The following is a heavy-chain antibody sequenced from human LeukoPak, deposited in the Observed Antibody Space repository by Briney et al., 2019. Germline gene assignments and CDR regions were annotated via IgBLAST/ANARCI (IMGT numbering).Heavy chain of an antibody. D-gene: IGHD2-2*02. CDR2: IIPILGIA. CDR3: ASSRSYHLLYGRNWFDP. V-gene: IGHV1-69*04. Sequence: ASVKVSCKASGGTFSSYASSWVRQAPGQGLEWMGRIIPILGIANYAQKFQGRVTITADKSTSTAYMELSSLRSEDTAVYYCASSRSYHLLYGRNWFDPWGQGTLVTVSS. CDR1: GGTFSSYA. J-gene: IGHJ5*02.